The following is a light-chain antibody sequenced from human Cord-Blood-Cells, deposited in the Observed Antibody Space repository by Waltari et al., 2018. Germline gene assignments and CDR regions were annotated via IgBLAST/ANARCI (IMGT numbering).Light chain of an antibody. Sequence: QSALTQPASVSGSPGQSITISCTGTSSDVGSYNLVSWYQQHPGKAPKLMIYEVSKRLSGVSNGLSGSKSGNTASLTISQLQAEDEADYDCCSYAGSWVFGGGTKRTVL. V-gene: IGLV2-23*02. CDR1: SSDVGSYNL. CDR3: CSYAGSWV. CDR2: EVS. J-gene: IGLJ3*02.